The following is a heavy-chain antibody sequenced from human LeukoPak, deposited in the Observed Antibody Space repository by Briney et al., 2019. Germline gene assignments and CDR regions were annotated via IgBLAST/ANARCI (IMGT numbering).Heavy chain of an antibody. V-gene: IGHV3-23*01. Sequence: PGGSLRLSCVSSGFSFSNYAMSWVRQAPVKGLEWVSAISGDGTRTYYADSVKGRFTTSRDNSKNTLYLEMSSLRVEDTAIHYCAKWPEGAIDYFDYWGQGTLVTVSS. CDR1: GFSFSNYA. CDR3: AKWPEGAIDYFDY. D-gene: IGHD3-16*01. J-gene: IGHJ4*02. CDR2: ISGDGTRT.